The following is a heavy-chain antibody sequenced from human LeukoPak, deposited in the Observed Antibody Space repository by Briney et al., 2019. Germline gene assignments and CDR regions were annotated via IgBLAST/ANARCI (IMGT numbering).Heavy chain of an antibody. CDR2: IHASGYT. D-gene: IGHD1-26*01. J-gene: IGHJ4*02. CDR1: RDSITTYY. CDR3: ARHRIVGARRSLED. Sequence: PSETLSLTRTVSRDSITTYYWSWIRQLPGTGLEWIGYIHASGYTNYNPSLKSRVTMAVDTSKSQLSLRVRSVSAADTAAYYCARHRIVGARRSLEDWGQGTLVTVSS. V-gene: IGHV4-4*09.